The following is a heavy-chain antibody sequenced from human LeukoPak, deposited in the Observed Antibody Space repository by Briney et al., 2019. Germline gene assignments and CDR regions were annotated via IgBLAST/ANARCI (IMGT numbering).Heavy chain of an antibody. Sequence: PGGSLRLSCAASGFTVSSNYMSWVRQAPGKGLERVSVIYSGGSGGITYYADSVKGRFTISRDNSKNTLYLQMNSLRVEDTAVYYCARDDFWSGYYFDYWGQGTLVTVSS. CDR3: ARDDFWSGYYFDY. CDR2: IYSGGSGGIT. CDR1: GFTVSSNY. V-gene: IGHV3-66*03. J-gene: IGHJ4*02. D-gene: IGHD3-3*01.